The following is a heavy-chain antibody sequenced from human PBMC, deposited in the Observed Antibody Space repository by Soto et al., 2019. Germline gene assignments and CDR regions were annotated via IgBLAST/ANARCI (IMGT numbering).Heavy chain of an antibody. J-gene: IGHJ6*02. CDR1: GFTFSSYA. CDR3: AGILAGYPGYYYYGMDV. D-gene: IGHD3-9*01. CDR2: ISGSGGST. Sequence: EVQLLESGGCLVQPGGSLRLSCAASGFTFSSYAMSWVRQAPGKGLEWVSAISGSGGSTYDADSVKGRVTISRDNSQNTLYLQMNSLRVEDTAVYYCAGILAGYPGYYYYGMDVWGQGTTVTVSS. V-gene: IGHV3-23*01.